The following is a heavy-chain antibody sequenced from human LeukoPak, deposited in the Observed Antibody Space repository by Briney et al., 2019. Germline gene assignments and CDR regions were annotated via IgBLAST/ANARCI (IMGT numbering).Heavy chain of an antibody. CDR2: ISAYNGNT. V-gene: IGHV1-18*01. J-gene: IGHJ5*02. CDR3: AREGAYCSSTSCHIQNWFDP. D-gene: IGHD2-2*01. Sequence: GASVKVSCKASGYTFTSYGISWVRQAPGQGLEWMGWISAYNGNTNYAQKLQGRVTMTTDTSTSTAYMELRGLRSDDTAVYYCAREGAYCSSTSCHIQNWFDPWGQGTLVTVSS. CDR1: GYTFTSYG.